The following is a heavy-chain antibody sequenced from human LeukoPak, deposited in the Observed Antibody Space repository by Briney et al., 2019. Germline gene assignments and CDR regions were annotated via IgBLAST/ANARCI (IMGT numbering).Heavy chain of an antibody. Sequence: ASVKASCKASGYTFTGYYMHWVRQAPGQGLEWMGWINPNSGGTNYAQKFQGRVTMTRDTSISTAYMELSRLRSDDTAVYYCASIPGIAVAAGYWGQGTLVTVSS. J-gene: IGHJ4*02. CDR3: ASIPGIAVAAGY. CDR2: INPNSGGT. V-gene: IGHV1-2*02. D-gene: IGHD6-19*01. CDR1: GYTFTGYY.